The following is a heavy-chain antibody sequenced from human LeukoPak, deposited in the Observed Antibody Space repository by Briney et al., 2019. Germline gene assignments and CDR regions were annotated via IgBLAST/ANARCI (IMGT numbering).Heavy chain of an antibody. D-gene: IGHD3-22*01. J-gene: IGHJ4*02. CDR3: ARDLGGWDSSGQNX. CDR1: GGSISSYY. V-gene: IGHV4-59*01. CDR2: IYYSGST. Sequence: PSETLSLTCTVSGGSISSYYWSWIRQPPGKGLEWIGYIYYSGSTNYNPSLKSRVTISVDTSKNQFSLKLSSVTAADTAVYYCARDLGGWDSSGQNXWGQGXLVTV.